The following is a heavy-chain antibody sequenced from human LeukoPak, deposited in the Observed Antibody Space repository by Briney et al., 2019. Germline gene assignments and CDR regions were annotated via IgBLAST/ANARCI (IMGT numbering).Heavy chain of an antibody. J-gene: IGHJ4*02. CDR3: ARDHYYDSSGYYW. Sequence: ASVKVSCKASGYTFTDYYIQWARQAPGQGLEWMGWINPNSGDTNSAQKFQGRVTMTRDTSISTAYMEVSRLRSDDTAVYYCARDHYYDSSGYYWWGQGTLVTVSS. V-gene: IGHV1-2*02. D-gene: IGHD3-22*01. CDR2: INPNSGDT. CDR1: GYTFTDYY.